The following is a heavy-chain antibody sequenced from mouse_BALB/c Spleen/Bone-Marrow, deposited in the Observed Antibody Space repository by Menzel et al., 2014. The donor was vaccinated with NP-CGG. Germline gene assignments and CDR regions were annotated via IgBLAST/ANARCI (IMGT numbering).Heavy chain of an antibody. CDR2: INPSSGYT. Sequence: VQLQQSGAELARPGASVKMSCKASGYTFTSYTMHWVKQRPGQGLEWIGYINPSSGYTNYNQKFKDRATLTADKSSSTAYMQLSSLTSEDSAVYYCARESLYGSNYYWGQGTTLTVSS. CDR3: ARESLYGSNYY. CDR1: GYTFTSYT. D-gene: IGHD1-1*01. V-gene: IGHV1-4*01. J-gene: IGHJ2*01.